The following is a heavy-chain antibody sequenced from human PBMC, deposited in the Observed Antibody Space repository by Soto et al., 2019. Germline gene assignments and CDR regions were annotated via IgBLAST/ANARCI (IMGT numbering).Heavy chain of an antibody. CDR2: IKQDGSEK. Sequence: GGSLRLSCAASGFTFSSYWMSWVRQAPGKGLEWVANIKQDGSEKYYVDSVKGRFTISRDNAKNSLYLEMNSLRVDDTAVYYCTNKFFISSRKPPEDVWGQGTPVTVSS. CDR3: TNKFFISSRKPPEDV. D-gene: IGHD2-21*01. J-gene: IGHJ6*02. CDR1: GFTFSSYW. V-gene: IGHV3-7*03.